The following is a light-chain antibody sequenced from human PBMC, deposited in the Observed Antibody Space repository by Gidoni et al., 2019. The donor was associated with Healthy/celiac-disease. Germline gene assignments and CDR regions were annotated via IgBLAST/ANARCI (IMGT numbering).Light chain of an antibody. Sequence: VSVSPGQTASITCSGDKLGDKYACWYQQKPGQSPVLVIYQDSKRPSGIPERFSGSNSGNTATLTISGTQAMDEADYYCQAWDSSSLVFGGGTKLTVL. V-gene: IGLV3-1*01. CDR3: QAWDSSSLV. J-gene: IGLJ2*01. CDR1: KLGDKY. CDR2: QDS.